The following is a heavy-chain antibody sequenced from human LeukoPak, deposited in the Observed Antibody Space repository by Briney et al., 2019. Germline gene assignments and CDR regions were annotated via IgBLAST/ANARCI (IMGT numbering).Heavy chain of an antibody. CDR2: IYYTGST. J-gene: IGHJ4*02. Sequence: PSETLSLTCDVPDYSIRNSYFWGWIRQPPGKGLEWIGSIYYTGSTSSNASLESRLTISVDTSKNQFSLKLRSVTAEDTAVYYCARHMLGAPVGAIDCWSPGTLVTVSS. D-gene: IGHD1-26*01. V-gene: IGHV4-38-2*01. CDR3: ARHMLGAPVGAIDC. CDR1: DYSIRNSYF.